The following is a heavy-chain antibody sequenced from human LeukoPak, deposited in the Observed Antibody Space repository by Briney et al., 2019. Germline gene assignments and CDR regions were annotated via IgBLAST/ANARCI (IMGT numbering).Heavy chain of an antibody. J-gene: IGHJ4*02. V-gene: IGHV1-2*06. CDR2: INPITGGT. CDR3: ATLGEDKTDTPFDY. D-gene: IGHD3-16*01. Sequence: ASVKVSCKASGYTFIDYYIHWIRQAPGQGLEWMGRINPITGGTDCAQKFQGKVSMTRDTSISTAYMELNRLRSDDTAVYYCATLGEDKTDTPFDYWGQGTLVTVSS. CDR1: GYTFIDYY.